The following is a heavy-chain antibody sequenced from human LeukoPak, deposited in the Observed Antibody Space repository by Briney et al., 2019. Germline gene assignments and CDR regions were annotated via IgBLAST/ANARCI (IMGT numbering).Heavy chain of an antibody. D-gene: IGHD2-15*01. CDR2: ISNDGDT. J-gene: IGHJ4*02. CDR3: ARDLEEYCSGGSCSLFDS. V-gene: IGHV3-66*01. CDR1: GFTVSSNY. Sequence: GGSLRLSCAASGFTVSSNYMSWVRQGPGKGLECVSVISNDGDTYYADSVKGRFTISRDTSKNTVSLQMNSLRAEDTAVYYCARDLEEYCSGGSCSLFDSWGQGTLVTVSS.